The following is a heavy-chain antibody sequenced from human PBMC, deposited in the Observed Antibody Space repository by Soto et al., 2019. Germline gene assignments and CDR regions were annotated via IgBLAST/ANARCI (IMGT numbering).Heavy chain of an antibody. CDR2: ISGSGGST. D-gene: IGHD3-22*01. V-gene: IGHV3-23*01. J-gene: IGHJ5*02. Sequence: PGGSLRLSCAASGFTFSSYAMSWVRQAPGKGLEWVSAISGSGGSTYYADSVKGRFTISRDNSKNTLYLQMNSLRAEDTAVYYCATTYYSDSSGYYSLPSGEDWFDPWGQGTLVTVSS. CDR3: ATTYYSDSSGYYSLPSGEDWFDP. CDR1: GFTFSSYA.